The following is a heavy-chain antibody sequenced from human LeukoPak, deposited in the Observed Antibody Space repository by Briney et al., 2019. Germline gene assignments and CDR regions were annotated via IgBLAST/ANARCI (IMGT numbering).Heavy chain of an antibody. D-gene: IGHD1-26*01. Sequence: GGSLRLSCATSGFTFSNYDMYWARQAPGKGLEWVAFIQYDGSNKYYTDSVKGRFTISRDSSRNTVHLQMNSLRAEDTAVYYCAKEGYSGSYYDDWGQGTLVTVSS. J-gene: IGHJ4*02. CDR1: GFTFSNYD. V-gene: IGHV3-30*02. CDR2: IQYDGSNK. CDR3: AKEGYSGSYYDD.